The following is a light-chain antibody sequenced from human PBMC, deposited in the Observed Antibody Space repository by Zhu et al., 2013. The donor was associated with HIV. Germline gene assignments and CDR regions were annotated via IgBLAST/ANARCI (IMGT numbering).Light chain of an antibody. CDR1: QSIGNY. V-gene: IGKV1-39*01. CDR3: QQANSFPLT. J-gene: IGKJ4*01. Sequence: DIQMTQSPSSLSASEGDTVTITCRPSQSIGNYLSWYQQKPGKAPNLLIYAASVLQSGVPSRFSGSGSGTDFTLTISSLQPEDFATYYCQQANSFPLTFGGGTKVEIK. CDR2: AAS.